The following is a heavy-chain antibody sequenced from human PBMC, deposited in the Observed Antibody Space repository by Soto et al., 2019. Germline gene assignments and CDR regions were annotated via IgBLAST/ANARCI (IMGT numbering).Heavy chain of an antibody. Sequence: ASVKVSCKASGYTFTSYDINWVRQATGQGLEWMGWMNPNSGNTGCAQKFQGRVTMTRNTSISTAYMELSSLRSEDTAVYYCARGGGSSWETYYYGMDVWGQGTTVTVSS. CDR2: MNPNSGNT. V-gene: IGHV1-8*01. J-gene: IGHJ6*02. CDR1: GYTFTSYD. CDR3: ARGGGSSWETYYYGMDV. D-gene: IGHD6-13*01.